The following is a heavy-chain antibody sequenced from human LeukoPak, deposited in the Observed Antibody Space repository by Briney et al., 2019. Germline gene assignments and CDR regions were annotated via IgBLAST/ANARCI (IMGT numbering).Heavy chain of an antibody. CDR1: GFTFSSYA. D-gene: IGHD6-19*01. CDR3: ARESSGWYSDYYYYMDV. Sequence: PGGSLRLSCAASGFTFSSYAMSWVRQAPGKGLEWVSAISGSGGSTYYADSVKGRFTISRDNSKNTLYLQMNSLRAEDTAVYYCARESSGWYSDYYYYMDVWGKGTTVTVSS. CDR2: ISGSGGST. V-gene: IGHV3-23*01. J-gene: IGHJ6*03.